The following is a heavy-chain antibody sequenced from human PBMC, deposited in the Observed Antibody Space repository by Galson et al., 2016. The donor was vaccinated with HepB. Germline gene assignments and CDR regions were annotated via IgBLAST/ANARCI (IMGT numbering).Heavy chain of an antibody. Sequence: SVKVSCKVSGYTFANYYVTWVRQAPGQGLEWMGWVRTDNGDTNYAQTLQDRVAMTADTSTSTAYMELRSLRSDDTAVYYCARGHCTGTNCYWNFDYWGQGTLVTVSP. CDR1: GYTFANYY. CDR3: ARGHCTGTNCYWNFDY. V-gene: IGHV1-18*01. J-gene: IGHJ4*02. CDR2: VRTDNGDT. D-gene: IGHD2-2*01.